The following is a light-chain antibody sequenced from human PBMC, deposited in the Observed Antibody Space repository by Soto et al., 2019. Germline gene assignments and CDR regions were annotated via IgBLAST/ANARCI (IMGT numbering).Light chain of an antibody. CDR1: ASNVGTYNY. V-gene: IGLV2-14*01. J-gene: IGLJ1*01. CDR2: DVT. Sequence: QSALTQPASVSGSPGQSITISCTGTASNVGTYNYVSWYQQYPDKVPKLLIYDVTKRPPGVSDRFSGSKSGNTASLTISGLQAEDEADYYCNSYTSSQTGVFGTGTKLTFL. CDR3: NSYTSSQTGV.